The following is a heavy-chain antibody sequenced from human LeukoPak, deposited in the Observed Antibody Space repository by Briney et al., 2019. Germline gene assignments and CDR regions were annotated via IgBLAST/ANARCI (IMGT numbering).Heavy chain of an antibody. V-gene: IGHV1-8*01. CDR1: GYTFTSYD. CDR2: MNPNSGNT. D-gene: IGHD4-17*01. Sequence: ASVKVSCKASGYTFTSYDINWVRQATGQGLEWMGRMNPNSGNTGYAQKFQGRVTMTRNTSISTAYMELSSLRSEDTAVYYCARYYGDEYYYYGMDVWGQGTTVTVSS. CDR3: ARYYGDEYYYYGMDV. J-gene: IGHJ6*02.